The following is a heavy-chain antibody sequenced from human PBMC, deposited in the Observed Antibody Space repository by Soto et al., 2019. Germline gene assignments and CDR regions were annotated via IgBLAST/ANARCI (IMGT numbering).Heavy chain of an antibody. Sequence: GASVKDYCKASGYTFTSYGISWVRQAPGQGLEWMGWISAYNGNTNYAQKLKGRVTMTTDTSTSTAYMELRSLRSDDTAVYYCARVVRDSSGYYYLGSLGYYYYGMDVWGQGTTVTVSS. CDR3: ARVVRDSSGYYYLGSLGYYYYGMDV. CDR2: ISAYNGNT. CDR1: GYTFTSYG. V-gene: IGHV1-18*04. J-gene: IGHJ6*02. D-gene: IGHD3-22*01.